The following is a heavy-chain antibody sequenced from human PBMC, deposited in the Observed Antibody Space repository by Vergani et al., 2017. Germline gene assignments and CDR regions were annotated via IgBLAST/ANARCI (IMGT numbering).Heavy chain of an antibody. CDR3: ARSLLGVVAVNGLDV. V-gene: IGHV3-30*02. CDR2: IRGDGSDP. Sequence: QAQLVESGGGVVQPGGSLRLSCAGSGFTFENSGMHWDRQAPGKGLEWVALIRGDGSDPYYADSVKGRFTISRDNSKNTLYLQINNLRDEDTAVYYCARSLLGVVAVNGLDVWRQGTTVAVSS. J-gene: IGHJ6*02. CDR1: GFTFENSG. D-gene: IGHD3-22*01.